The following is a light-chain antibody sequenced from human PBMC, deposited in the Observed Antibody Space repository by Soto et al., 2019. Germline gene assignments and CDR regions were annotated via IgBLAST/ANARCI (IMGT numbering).Light chain of an antibody. Sequence: EIVLTQSPGTLSLSPGERATLSCRASQSVSSSYLAWYQQKPGQAPRLLIYGASSRATGIPDRFSGSGSGTDFTLTISRLEPEDFAVYXCQQYGSXPXITFGQGTRLEIK. CDR3: QQYGSXPXIT. CDR1: QSVSSSY. J-gene: IGKJ5*01. CDR2: GAS. V-gene: IGKV3-20*01.